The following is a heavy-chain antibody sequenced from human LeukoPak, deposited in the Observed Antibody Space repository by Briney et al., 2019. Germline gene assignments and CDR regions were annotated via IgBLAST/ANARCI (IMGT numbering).Heavy chain of an antibody. CDR2: ISSSSTYI. Sequence: PGGSLRLSCAASGFTFSNYAMTWVRQAPGKGLEWVSSISSSSTYIKYADSVRGRFTISRDNAKNSLFLQMNSLGGEDTAVYYCARKGYSDSSAYSDYWGQGTLVTVSS. J-gene: IGHJ4*02. CDR1: GFTFSNYA. D-gene: IGHD3-22*01. CDR3: ARKGYSDSSAYSDY. V-gene: IGHV3-21*01.